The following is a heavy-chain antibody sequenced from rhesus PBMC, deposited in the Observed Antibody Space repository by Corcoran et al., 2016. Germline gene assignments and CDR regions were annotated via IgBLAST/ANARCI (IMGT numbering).Heavy chain of an antibody. CDR1: GGSTSSNY. CDR3: ARHGATVTTFDY. J-gene: IGHJ4*01. CDR2: IYGGGSST. Sequence: QLQLQESGPGLVKPSETLSVTCAVSGGSTSSNYWSWIRQPPGKGLEWMGRIYGGGSSTNYNPSLKRRVTLSVDTSKNQLSLKLSSVTAADTAVYYCARHGATVTTFDYWGQGVLVTVSS. V-gene: IGHV4-169*01. D-gene: IGHD4-35*01.